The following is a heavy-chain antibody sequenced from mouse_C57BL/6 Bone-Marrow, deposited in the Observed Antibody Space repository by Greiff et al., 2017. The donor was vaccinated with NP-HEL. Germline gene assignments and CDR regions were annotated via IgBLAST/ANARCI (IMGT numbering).Heavy chain of an antibody. Sequence: QVQLQQPGAELVRPGSSVKLSCKASGYTFTSYWMDWVKQRPGQGLEWIGNIYPSDSETHYNQKFKDKATLTVDKSSSTAYMQLSSLTSEDSAVYYCARRYYGRGAVDYWGQGTSVTVSS. V-gene: IGHV1-61*01. CDR1: GYTFTSYW. D-gene: IGHD1-2*01. CDR2: IYPSDSET. J-gene: IGHJ4*01. CDR3: ARRYYGRGAVDY.